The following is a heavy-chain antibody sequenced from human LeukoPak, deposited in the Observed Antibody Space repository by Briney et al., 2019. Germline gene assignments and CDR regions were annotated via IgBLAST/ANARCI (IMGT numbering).Heavy chain of an antibody. CDR3: ARVAVAGGEYNWFDP. CDR1: GFTVSSNY. J-gene: IGHJ5*02. CDR2: IYSGGST. Sequence: PGGSLRLSCAASGFTVSSNYMSWVRQAPGKGLEWVSVIYSGGSTYHADSVKGRFTISGHNSKNTLYLQMNSLRAEDTAVYYCARVAVAGGEYNWFDPWGQGTLVTVSS. V-gene: IGHV3-53*04. D-gene: IGHD6-19*01.